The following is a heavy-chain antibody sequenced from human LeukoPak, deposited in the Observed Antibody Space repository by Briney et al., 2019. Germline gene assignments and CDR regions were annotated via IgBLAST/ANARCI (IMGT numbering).Heavy chain of an antibody. V-gene: IGHV3-74*01. J-gene: IGHJ4*02. CDR1: GFTFRSYL. D-gene: IGHD1-1*01. CDR2: INTDGSST. Sequence: GGSLRLSCAPSGFTFRSYLMHWVRQAPGKGLVWVSRINTDGSSTTHADSVKDRFTISRDNAKNTLYLQINSLRAEDTAVYYCARDFTTGTYYFDYWGQGTLVTVSS. CDR3: ARDFTTGTYYFDY.